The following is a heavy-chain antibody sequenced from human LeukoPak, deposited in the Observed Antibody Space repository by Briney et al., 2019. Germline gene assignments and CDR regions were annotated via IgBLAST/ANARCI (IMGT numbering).Heavy chain of an antibody. CDR1: GFTFHNYA. J-gene: IGHJ4*02. D-gene: IGHD2-21*02. CDR3: AREEYCGGDCYPDY. V-gene: IGHV3-23*01. Sequence: GGSLRLSCAASGFTFHNYAMNWVRQAPGKGLEWVSSISASGISTYYSDSVKGRFTISRDNSKNTLYLQMNSLRAEDTAVYYCAREEYCGGDCYPDYWGQGTLVTVSS. CDR2: ISASGIST.